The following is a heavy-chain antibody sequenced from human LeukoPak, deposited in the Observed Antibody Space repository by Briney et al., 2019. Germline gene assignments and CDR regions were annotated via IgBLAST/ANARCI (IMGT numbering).Heavy chain of an antibody. Sequence: ASVKVSCKASGYTFTSYGISWVRQAPGQGLEWMGWISAYNGNTNYAQKLQGRVTMTTDTSTRQAYLELRSLRSDDTAVYYCARDRDGDYEASYYYYMDVWGKGTTVTISS. D-gene: IGHD4-17*01. J-gene: IGHJ6*03. CDR1: GYTFTSYG. CDR2: ISAYNGNT. V-gene: IGHV1-18*01. CDR3: ARDRDGDYEASYYYYMDV.